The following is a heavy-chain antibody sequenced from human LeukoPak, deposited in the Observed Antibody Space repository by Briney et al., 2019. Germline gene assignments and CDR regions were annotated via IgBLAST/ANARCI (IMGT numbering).Heavy chain of an antibody. J-gene: IGHJ3*01. Sequence: SQTLSLTCAISGDSVSTASIAWYWIRQSPSRGLEWLGSTYYDSTRYTDYSLSVSGRTTITPDTSRYQVPRQLSFVTTAVTSVYYWVRLNWRRKAFDVWGQGTMVTVSS. CDR2: TYYDSTRYT. CDR1: GDSVSTASIA. CDR3: VRLNWRRKAFDV. D-gene: IGHD1-20*01. V-gene: IGHV6-1*01.